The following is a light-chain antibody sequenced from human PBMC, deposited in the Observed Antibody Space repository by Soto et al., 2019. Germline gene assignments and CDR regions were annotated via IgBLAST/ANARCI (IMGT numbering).Light chain of an antibody. CDR1: QSVSSPY. CDR3: QQYGYSPRT. V-gene: IGKV3-20*01. Sequence: EVVLTQSPGTLSLSPGERATLSCRASQSVSSPYLAWYQQRPGQAPRLLNYGTSTRATGNPDRFSGSGSGTDFTLTINRHEPEEFAVYYCQQYGYSPRTFGQGTKVEFK. J-gene: IGKJ1*01. CDR2: GTS.